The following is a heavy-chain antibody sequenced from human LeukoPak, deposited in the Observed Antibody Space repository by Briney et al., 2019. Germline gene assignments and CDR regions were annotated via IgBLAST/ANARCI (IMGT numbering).Heavy chain of an antibody. CDR1: GYSFTSYW. CDR2: IYPGDFDT. CDR3: ARQPIGGYYDSSGYPSDAFDV. V-gene: IGHV5-51*01. J-gene: IGHJ3*01. D-gene: IGHD3-22*01. Sequence: GESLKISCKGSGYSFTSYWIGWVRQMPGKGLEWMGIIYPGDFDTRYSPSFQGQVTISADKSISTAYLQWSSLKASDTAMYHCARQPIGGYYDSSGYPSDAFDVWGQGTMVTVSS.